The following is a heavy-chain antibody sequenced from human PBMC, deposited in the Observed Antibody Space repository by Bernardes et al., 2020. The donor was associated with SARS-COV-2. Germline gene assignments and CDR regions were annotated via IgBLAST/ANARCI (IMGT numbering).Heavy chain of an antibody. CDR1: GGSVRGYF. J-gene: IGHJ4*02. V-gene: IGHV4-59*08. CDR2: IYYSGST. D-gene: IGHD1-26*01. CDR3: ARHVGHDYLDS. Sequence: SEPLSLTCTVSGGSVRGYFWSWMRQPPGKGLEWIGNIYYSGSTNYNPSLKSRVTISVDTSKNQFSLKLSSMTAADTAVYYCARHVGHDYLDSWGQGSLVTVSS.